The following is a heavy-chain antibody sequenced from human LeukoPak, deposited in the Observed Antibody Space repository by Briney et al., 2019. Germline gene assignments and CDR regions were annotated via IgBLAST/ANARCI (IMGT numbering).Heavy chain of an antibody. Sequence: PAETLSLTCSVSAGSISNGDYYWGWIRQAPGKGLEWIGCIFYCESTHYNPSLKSRATISVDTSKNQFSLKLTSVTAADAAIYYCARQLPTAAADTRGYFDYWGQGTVVTVSS. CDR1: AGSISNGDYY. CDR3: ARQLPTAAADTRGYFDY. CDR2: IFYCEST. J-gene: IGHJ4*01. V-gene: IGHV4-39*01. D-gene: IGHD6-25*01.